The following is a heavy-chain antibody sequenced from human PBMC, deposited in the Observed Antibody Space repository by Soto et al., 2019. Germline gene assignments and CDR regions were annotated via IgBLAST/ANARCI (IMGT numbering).Heavy chain of an antibody. CDR1: GFSLSTSGVG. V-gene: IGHV2-5*02. CDR2: IYWDDDK. Sequence: QITLKESGPTLVKPTQTLTLTCTFSGFSLSTSGVGVGWIRQPPGQALEWLALIYWDDDKRYSPSLKSRPTITKATSKNQVVLTMTNMDPVDTATYYCAHNIIGELGYYFAYWCQGTLVTVSS. J-gene: IGHJ4*02. D-gene: IGHD3-10*01. CDR3: AHNIIGELGYYFAY.